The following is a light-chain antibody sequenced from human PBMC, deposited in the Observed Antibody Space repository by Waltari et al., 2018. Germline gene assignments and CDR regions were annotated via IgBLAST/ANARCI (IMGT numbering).Light chain of an antibody. Sequence: DIVMTQSPDSLSVYLGERATINCKSSQSVLYTSNYHNYLAWYQQKPGQPPKLLLYWASTRESGVPDRFSGSGSGTDFTLSISTLQAEDVAVYYCQQYYSAPYTFGQGTRLEIK. V-gene: IGKV4-1*01. CDR3: QQYYSAPYT. CDR1: QSVLYTSNYHNY. CDR2: WAS. J-gene: IGKJ2*01.